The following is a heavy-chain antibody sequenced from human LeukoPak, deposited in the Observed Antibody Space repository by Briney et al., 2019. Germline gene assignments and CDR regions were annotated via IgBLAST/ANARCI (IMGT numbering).Heavy chain of an antibody. J-gene: IGHJ5*02. CDR1: GGSISSGGYY. Sequence: PSQTLSLTCTVSGGSISSGGYYWSCIRQPPGKGLEWLGYIYDSGSTNYNPSLKSRVTISVDTSKNQFSLKLSSVTAADTAVYYCARDSSSWSGRFDPWGQGTLVTVSS. D-gene: IGHD6-13*01. V-gene: IGHV4-61*08. CDR2: IYDSGST. CDR3: ARDSSSWSGRFDP.